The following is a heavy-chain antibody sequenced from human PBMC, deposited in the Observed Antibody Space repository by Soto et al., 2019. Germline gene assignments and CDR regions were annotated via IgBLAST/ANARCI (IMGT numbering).Heavy chain of an antibody. J-gene: IGHJ4*02. V-gene: IGHV4-39*01. CDR1: GGSISSRGSMSGRSFY. Sequence: SETLSLTCTVSGGSISSRGSMSGRSFYWGWMRQPPGKGLEWIASISYSDGSFYNSSLKSRLTISVDTSKNQFSLSLRSVTAADTAIYYCARWAAGFDYWGQGTLVTVSS. CDR2: ISYSDGS. CDR3: ARWAAGFDY. D-gene: IGHD6-13*01.